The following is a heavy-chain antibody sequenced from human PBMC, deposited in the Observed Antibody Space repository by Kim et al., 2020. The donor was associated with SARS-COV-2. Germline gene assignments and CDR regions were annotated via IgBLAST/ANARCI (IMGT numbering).Heavy chain of an antibody. D-gene: IGHD6-19*01. Sequence: IYSAASRKGRFTIATDNDKISLYLQVDSLGAEDTAVYYCARIGTVAGFDYWGQGTLVTVSS. V-gene: IGHV3-21*01. CDR3: ARIGTVAGFDY. J-gene: IGHJ4*02. CDR2: I.